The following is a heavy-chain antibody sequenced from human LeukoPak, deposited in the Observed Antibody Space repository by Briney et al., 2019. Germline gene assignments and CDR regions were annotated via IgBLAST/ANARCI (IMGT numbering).Heavy chain of an antibody. Sequence: PSETLSLTCAVYGGSFSGYYWSWIRQPPGKGLEWIGEINHSGSTNYNPSLKSRVTISVDTSKNQFSLKLSSVTAADTAVYYCARGGDIRFLEWFTEHYFDYWGQGTLVTVSS. CDR2: INHSGST. J-gene: IGHJ4*02. D-gene: IGHD3-3*01. V-gene: IGHV4-34*01. CDR1: GGSFSGYY. CDR3: ARGGDIRFLEWFTEHYFDY.